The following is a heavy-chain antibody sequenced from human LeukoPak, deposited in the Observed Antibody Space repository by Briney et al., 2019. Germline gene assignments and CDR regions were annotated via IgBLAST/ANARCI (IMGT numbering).Heavy chain of an antibody. CDR1: GYTFSNYG. J-gene: IGHJ4*02. CDR3: AREGYFDY. CDR2: ISGYSDNT. Sequence: ASVKVSCKASGYTFSNYGIAWVRQAPGHGLGWMGWISGYSDNTKYAQRLQGRVTITTDTSTSTTYIELRSMRSDDTAVYYCAREGYFDYWGQGTLVTVSS. V-gene: IGHV1-18*04.